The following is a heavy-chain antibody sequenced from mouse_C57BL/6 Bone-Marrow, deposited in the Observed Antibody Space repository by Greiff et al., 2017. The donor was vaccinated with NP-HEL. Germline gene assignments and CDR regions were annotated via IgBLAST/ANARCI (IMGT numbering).Heavy chain of an antibody. J-gene: IGHJ3*01. CDR2: IDPSDSYT. D-gene: IGHD2-12*01. V-gene: IGHV1-50*01. Sequence: QVQLQQPGAELVKPGASVKLSCKASGYTFTSYWMQWVKQRPGQGLEWIGEIDPSDSYTNYNQKFKGKATLTVDTSSSTAYMQLSSLTSEDSAVYYCTRYEINYCYDAWFAYWGQGTLVTVSA. CDR3: TRYEINYCYDAWFAY. CDR1: GYTFTSYW.